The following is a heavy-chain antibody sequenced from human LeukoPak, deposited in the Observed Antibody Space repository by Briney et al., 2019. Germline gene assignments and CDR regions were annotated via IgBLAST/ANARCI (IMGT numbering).Heavy chain of an antibody. V-gene: IGHV3-30*03. D-gene: IGHD4-17*01. Sequence: PGGSLRLSCAASGFTFSSYGMHWVRQAPGKGLEWVAVISYDGSNKYYADSVKGRFTISRDNSKNTLYLQMNSLRAEDTAVYYCAGLGVTTPFDYWGQGTLVTVSS. CDR1: GFTFSSYG. CDR3: AGLGVTTPFDY. J-gene: IGHJ4*02. CDR2: ISYDGSNK.